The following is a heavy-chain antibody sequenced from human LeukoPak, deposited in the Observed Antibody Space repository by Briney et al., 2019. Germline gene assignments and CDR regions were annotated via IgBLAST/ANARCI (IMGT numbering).Heavy chain of an antibody. D-gene: IGHD4-11*01. CDR2: KSPDRRGK. CDR1: RFAFSSKW. CDR3: AKQAYSRFGY. Sequence: GGALRLSCAASRFAFSSKWMSWARQARGRGLELVHHKSPDRRGKYCMHSGKRRCPIPRDNPRSSLYLQLTSLRVEDTAVYFCAKQAYSRFGYWGQGTLVTVSS. V-gene: IGHV3-7*01. J-gene: IGHJ4*02.